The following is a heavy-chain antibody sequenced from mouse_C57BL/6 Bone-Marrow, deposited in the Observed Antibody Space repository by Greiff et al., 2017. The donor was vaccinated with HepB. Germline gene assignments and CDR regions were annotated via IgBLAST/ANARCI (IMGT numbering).Heavy chain of an antibody. V-gene: IGHV1-63*01. J-gene: IGHJ1*03. D-gene: IGHD1-1*01. CDR1: GYTFTNSW. CDR2: IFPGSGST. Sequence: QVQLQQSGAELVRPGPSVKMSCKASGYTFTNSWIGWAKQRPGHGLGWIGDIFPGSGSTNYNEKLKSKATLTVDTSSSTAYMQLSSLTSEDSAVYYCAAITTPYWYFDVWGTGTTVTVSS. CDR3: AAITTPYWYFDV.